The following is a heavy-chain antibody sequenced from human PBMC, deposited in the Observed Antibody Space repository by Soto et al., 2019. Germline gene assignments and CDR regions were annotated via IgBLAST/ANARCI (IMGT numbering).Heavy chain of an antibody. CDR2: ISYDGSNK. CDR1: GFTFSSYA. D-gene: IGHD6-19*01. J-gene: IGHJ4*02. V-gene: IGHV3-30-3*01. CDR3: ARDPAWAVAGDYFDY. Sequence: GGSLRLSCAASGFTFSSYAMHWVRQAPGKGLEWVAVISYDGSNKYYADSVKGRFTISRDNSKNTLYLQMNSLRAEDTAVYYCARDPAWAVAGDYFDYWGQGTLVTVSS.